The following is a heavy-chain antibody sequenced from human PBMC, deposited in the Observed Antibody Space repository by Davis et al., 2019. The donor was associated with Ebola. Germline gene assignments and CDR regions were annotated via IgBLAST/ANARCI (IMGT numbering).Heavy chain of an antibody. CDR1: GFTFRDYS. J-gene: IGHJ6*04. CDR2: ISSRSKTI. Sequence: GGSLRLSCAASGFTFRDYSMNWVRQAPGKGLEWVSFISSRSKTIYYADSVKGRFTISRDNAKNTLYLQMNSLRVEDTAVYFCAKGGVLRILEWLGVWGKGTTVTVSS. CDR3: AKGGVLRILEWLGV. D-gene: IGHD3-3*01. V-gene: IGHV3-48*04.